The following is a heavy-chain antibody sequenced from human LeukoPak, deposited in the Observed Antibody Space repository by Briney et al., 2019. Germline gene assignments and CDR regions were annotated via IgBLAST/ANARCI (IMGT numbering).Heavy chain of an antibody. V-gene: IGHV3-64*01. CDR3: ARVAGHCSSTSCENDY. Sequence: GGPLRLSCAASGFTFSSYAMHWVRQAPGKGLEYVSAISSNGGSTYYANSVKGRFTTSRDNSKNTLYLQMGSLRAEDMAVYYCARVAGHCSSTSCENDYWGQGTLVTVSS. CDR1: GFTFSSYA. CDR2: ISSNGGST. J-gene: IGHJ4*02. D-gene: IGHD2-2*01.